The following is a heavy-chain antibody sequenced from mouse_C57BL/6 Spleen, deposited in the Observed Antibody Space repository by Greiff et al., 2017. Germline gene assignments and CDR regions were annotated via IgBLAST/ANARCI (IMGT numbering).Heavy chain of an antibody. CDR3: ARAGGNPFAY. Sequence: VQLQQSGAELVRPGTSVKLSCKASGYAFTNYLIEWVKQRPGQGLEWIGVINPASGGTNYNEKFKGKATLTADHSSSTAYLQRSSLTSEDSAVYYCARAGGNPFAYWGQGTLVTVSA. D-gene: IGHD2-1*01. CDR1: GYAFTNYL. J-gene: IGHJ3*01. V-gene: IGHV1-54*01. CDR2: INPASGGT.